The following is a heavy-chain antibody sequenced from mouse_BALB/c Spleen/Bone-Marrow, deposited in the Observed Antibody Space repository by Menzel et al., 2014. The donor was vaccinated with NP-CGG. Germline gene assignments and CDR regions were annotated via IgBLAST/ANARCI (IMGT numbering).Heavy chain of an antibody. Sequence: EVKVVEAGGGLVKPGGSLKLSCAASGFTFSSYTMSWVRQTPEKRLEWVATISSGGSYTYYPDSVKGRFTISRDNAKNTLYLQMSSLKSEDTAMYYCTRDLYDGSYSYAMAYWGQGTSDSVSS. CDR2: ISSGGSYT. D-gene: IGHD2-3*01. V-gene: IGHV5-6-4*01. CDR1: GFTFSSYT. CDR3: TRDLYDGSYSYAMAY. J-gene: IGHJ4*01.